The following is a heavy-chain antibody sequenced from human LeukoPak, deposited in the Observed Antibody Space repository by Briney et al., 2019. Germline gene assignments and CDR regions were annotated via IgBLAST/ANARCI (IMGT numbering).Heavy chain of an antibody. Sequence: GGSLRLSCAASGFTFSSYAMSWVRQAPGKGLEWVSAISGSGGSTYYADSVKGRFTISRDNAKNSLYLQMNSLRAEDTAVYYCAREIAVAGIDYWGQGTLVTVSS. CDR1: GFTFSSYA. V-gene: IGHV3-23*01. J-gene: IGHJ4*02. CDR2: ISGSGGST. D-gene: IGHD6-19*01. CDR3: AREIAVAGIDY.